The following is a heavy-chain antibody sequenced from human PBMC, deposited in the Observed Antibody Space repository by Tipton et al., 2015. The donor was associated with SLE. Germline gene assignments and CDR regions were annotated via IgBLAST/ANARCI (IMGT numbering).Heavy chain of an antibody. D-gene: IGHD6-19*01. J-gene: IGHJ4*02. CDR2: LHYGGST. CDR3: ARHGMAVDGTCCLDY. Sequence: TLSLTCTLSGDSISSYHWSWIRQPPGRGLEWIGYLHYGGSTDYNPSLKSRVTISVDSTNNQVSLKLISVTAADTALYYCARHGMAVDGTCCLDYWGQGTLVTVSS. V-gene: IGHV4-59*08. CDR1: GDSISSYH.